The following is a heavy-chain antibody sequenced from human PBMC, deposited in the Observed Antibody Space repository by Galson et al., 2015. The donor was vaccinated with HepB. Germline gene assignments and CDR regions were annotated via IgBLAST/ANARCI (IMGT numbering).Heavy chain of an antibody. J-gene: IGHJ2*01. Sequence: SLRLSCAASGFIFGTYSMNWVRQAPGKGLEWLSYIRRNGNTIYYADSVKGGFTISRDNAKKSLFLQMSSLRVEDTAVYYCARRPDGSGYSRSDWYFDLWGRGTLVTVSS. CDR2: IRRNGNTI. CDR3: ARRPDGSGYSRSDWYFDL. D-gene: IGHD3-22*01. CDR1: GFIFGTYS. V-gene: IGHV3-48*01.